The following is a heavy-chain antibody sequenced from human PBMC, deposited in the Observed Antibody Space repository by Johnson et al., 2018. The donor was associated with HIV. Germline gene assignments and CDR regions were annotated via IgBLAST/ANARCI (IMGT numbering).Heavy chain of an antibody. Sequence: QVQLVESGGGVVQPGRSLRLSCAASGFTFSSYAMHWVRQAPGKGLEWVTFIRYDGSNKYYADSVKGRFIISRDNAKNSLYLQMNSLRAEDTAVYYCAKDLGAAELTPDVFDLWGQGTMVTVSS. D-gene: IGHD1-7*01. CDR3: AKDLGAAELTPDVFDL. CDR2: IRYDGSNK. V-gene: IGHV3-33*03. CDR1: GFTFSSYA. J-gene: IGHJ3*01.